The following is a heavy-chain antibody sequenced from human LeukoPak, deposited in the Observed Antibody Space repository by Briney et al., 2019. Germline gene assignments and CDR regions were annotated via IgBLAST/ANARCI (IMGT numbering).Heavy chain of an antibody. D-gene: IGHD3-22*01. V-gene: IGHV3-30-3*01. CDR3: VRESEYYFDHSASFDY. CDR2: MSSDGNAM. CDR1: GLTFTAYL. J-gene: IGHJ4*02. Sequence: GGSLRLSCAASGLTFTAYLIHWVRQAPGKGLEWVAVMSSDGNAMFYADSVKGRFTISRDNSKSTLYLQMNSLRAEDTAVYYCVRESEYYFDHSASFDYWGQGTLVTVSS.